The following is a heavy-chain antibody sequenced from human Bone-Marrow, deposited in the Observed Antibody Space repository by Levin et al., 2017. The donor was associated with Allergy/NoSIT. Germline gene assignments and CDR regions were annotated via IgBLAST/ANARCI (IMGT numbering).Heavy chain of an antibody. J-gene: IGHJ6*03. CDR1: GGSISSGRYY. V-gene: IGHV4-61*02. CDR2: IYTTGST. Sequence: SETLSLTCSVSGGSISSGRYYFTWVRRSAGKGLEWIGRIYTTGSTNYNPSLESRVTISRDTFKKEVYLTLSSVTAADTAVYYCARDRLASLYYYSMDVWGRGTTVIVSS. CDR3: ARDRLASLYYYSMDV.